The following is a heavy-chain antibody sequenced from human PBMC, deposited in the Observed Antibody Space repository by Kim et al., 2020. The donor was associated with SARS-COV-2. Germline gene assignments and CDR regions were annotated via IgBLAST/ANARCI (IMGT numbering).Heavy chain of an antibody. J-gene: IGHJ4*02. CDR2: ISSRNGNI. Sequence: ASVKVSCKASGYTFTNHVIVWVRQAPGQGLEWMGSISSRNGNIEYAQKLQGRVTMTTDTSTTTAYMELRSLRSDDTAVYYCARGGDILVMVYAIDYWGQGTLVTVSS. CDR3: ARGGDILVMVYAIDY. V-gene: IGHV1-18*01. D-gene: IGHD2-8*01. CDR1: GYTFTNHV.